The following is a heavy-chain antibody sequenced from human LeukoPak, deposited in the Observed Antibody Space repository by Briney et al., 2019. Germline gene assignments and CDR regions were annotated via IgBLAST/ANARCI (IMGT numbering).Heavy chain of an antibody. J-gene: IGHJ4*02. Sequence: ASVKVSCKASGYTFTGYYMHWVRQAPGQGLEWMGWINLNSGGTKYAQKFQGRVTMTRDTSISTAYMELSRLRSDDTAVYYCAVTMVRGVIIGDDYWGQGTLVTVSS. CDR1: GYTFTGYY. CDR2: INLNSGGT. V-gene: IGHV1-2*02. D-gene: IGHD3-10*01. CDR3: AVTMVRGVIIGDDY.